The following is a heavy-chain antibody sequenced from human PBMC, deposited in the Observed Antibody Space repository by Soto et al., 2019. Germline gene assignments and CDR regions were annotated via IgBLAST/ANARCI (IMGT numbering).Heavy chain of an antibody. CDR1: GFTFSNYG. J-gene: IGHJ4*02. Sequence: DVQLLESGGGLVQPGGSLRLSCAASGFTFSNYGMNWVRQAPGKGLEWVSAISGSGRDTYYADSVKGRFTIFRDNSKNTLYLQMNSLRAEDTAIYYCVKPTLTPSPWKFGLDYWGQGTLVTVSS. V-gene: IGHV3-23*01. CDR2: ISGSGRDT. D-gene: IGHD3-10*01. CDR3: VKPTLTPSPWKFGLDY.